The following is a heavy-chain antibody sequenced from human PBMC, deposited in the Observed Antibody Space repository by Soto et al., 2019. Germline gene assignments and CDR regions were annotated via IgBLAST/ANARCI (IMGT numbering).Heavy chain of an antibody. V-gene: IGHV4-30-2*01. Sequence: SETLSLTCAVSGGSISSGGYSWNWIRQPPGKGLEWIGYIYHSGSAYYNPSLKSRVTISVDRSKSQFSLKLSSVTAADTAVYYCARGFGVLRTYYGMDVWGQGTTVTVSS. D-gene: IGHD3-10*01. CDR3: ARGFGVLRTYYGMDV. CDR2: IYHSGSA. CDR1: GGSISSGGYS. J-gene: IGHJ6*02.